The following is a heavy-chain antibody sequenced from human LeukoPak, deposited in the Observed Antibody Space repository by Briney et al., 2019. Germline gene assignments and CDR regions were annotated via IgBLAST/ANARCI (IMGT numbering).Heavy chain of an antibody. CDR1: GYTFTVYY. J-gene: IGHJ4*02. CDR3: ARENDYRFPTAY. CDR2: SNPNSGGT. D-gene: IGHD4-11*01. V-gene: IGHV1-2*02. Sequence: GASVXVSYKASGYTFTVYYMQWVRQAPGQGGEGMEGSNPNSGGTNYTQKFQGRGTITSDTSISTPYIELSRLRSDDTAVYYCARENDYRFPTAYWGQGTLVTVSS.